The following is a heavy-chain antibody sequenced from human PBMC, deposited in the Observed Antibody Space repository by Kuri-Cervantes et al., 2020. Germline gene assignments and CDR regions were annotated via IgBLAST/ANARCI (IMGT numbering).Heavy chain of an antibody. J-gene: IGHJ4*02. D-gene: IGHD4-23*01. CDR3: ARQGDYSGKQDY. V-gene: IGHV3-66*04. Sequence: GESLKISCAASGFIVNNNYMAWARQAPGKGLEWVSVVHSGGNTYYADSVKGWFTISRDNSENTLYLQMGSLRAEDTALYYCARQGDYSGKQDYWGQGTLVTVSS. CDR2: VHSGGNT. CDR1: GFIVNNNY.